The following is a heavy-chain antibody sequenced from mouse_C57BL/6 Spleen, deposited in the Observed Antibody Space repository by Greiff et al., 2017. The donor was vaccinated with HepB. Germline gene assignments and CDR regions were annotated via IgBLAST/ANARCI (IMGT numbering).Heavy chain of an antibody. V-gene: IGHV1-64*01. J-gene: IGHJ3*01. Sequence: VQLQQSGAELVKPGASVKLSCKASGYTFTSYWMHWVKQRPGQGLEWIGMIHPNSGSTNYNEKFKSKATLTVDKSSSTAYMQLSSLTSEDSAVYYCAKADDGYYGGFAYWGQGTLVTVSA. CDR3: AKADDGYYGGFAY. D-gene: IGHD2-3*01. CDR1: GYTFTSYW. CDR2: IHPNSGST.